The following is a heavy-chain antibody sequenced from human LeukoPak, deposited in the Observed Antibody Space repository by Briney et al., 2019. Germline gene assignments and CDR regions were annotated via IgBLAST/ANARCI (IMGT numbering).Heavy chain of an antibody. D-gene: IGHD4-23*01. V-gene: IGHV5-51*01. CDR1: GYSFTSYW. CDR3: ARLPGGNPGPEYFQH. J-gene: IGHJ1*01. Sequence: GESLQISCQGSGYSFTSYWIGWVRQMPGKGLEWMGIIYPGDSDTRYSPSFQGQVTISADKSISTAYLQWSSLKASDTAMYYCARLPGGNPGPEYFQHWGQGTLVTVSS. CDR2: IYPGDSDT.